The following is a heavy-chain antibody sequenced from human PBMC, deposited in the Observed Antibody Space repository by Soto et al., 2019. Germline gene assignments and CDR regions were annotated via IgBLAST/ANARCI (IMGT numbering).Heavy chain of an antibody. Sequence: GGSLRLSCAASGFTFSSYAMHWVRQAPGKGLEWVAVISYDGSNKYYADSVKGRFTISRDNSKNTLYLQMNSLRAEDTAVYYCARDIGDPSRGIFDYWGQGTLVTVSS. J-gene: IGHJ4*02. CDR3: ARDIGDPSRGIFDY. CDR1: GFTFSSYA. V-gene: IGHV3-30-3*01. D-gene: IGHD6-13*01. CDR2: ISYDGSNK.